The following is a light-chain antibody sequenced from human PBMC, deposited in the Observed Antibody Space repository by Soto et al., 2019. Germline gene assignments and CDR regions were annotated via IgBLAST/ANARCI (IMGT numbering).Light chain of an antibody. CDR3: QQYNSYPWT. CDR2: KAS. J-gene: IGKJ1*01. V-gene: IGKV1-5*03. Sequence: DIQMTQSPSTLSASVRDRVTITCRASQSISSWLAWYQQKPGKAPKLLIYKASSLESGVPSRFSGSGSGTEFPLTISSLQPDDFATYYCQQYNSYPWTFGHGTKVEIK. CDR1: QSISSW.